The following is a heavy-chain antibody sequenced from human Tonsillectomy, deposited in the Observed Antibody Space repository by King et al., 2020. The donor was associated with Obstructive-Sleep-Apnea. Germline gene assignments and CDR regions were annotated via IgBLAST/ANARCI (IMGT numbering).Heavy chain of an antibody. CDR3: ARIYYHPSGSRSP. CDR1: GYTFTDYY. V-gene: IGHV1-2*02. D-gene: IGHD3-10*01. CDR2: INPHNGGT. Sequence: EQLVQSGTEVKKPGASVKVSCKASGYTFTDYYIHWVRQAPGQGLEWMGWINPHNGGTNYAQKFQGRVTMTRDTSISTAYMELSSLRSDDTAVYYCARIYYHPSGSRSPWGQGTLVTVSS. J-gene: IGHJ5*02.